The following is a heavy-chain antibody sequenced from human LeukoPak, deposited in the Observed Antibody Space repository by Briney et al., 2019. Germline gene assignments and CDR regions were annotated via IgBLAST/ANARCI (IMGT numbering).Heavy chain of an antibody. CDR3: AIGRRYYDSIRYTNFDY. D-gene: IGHD3-22*01. J-gene: IGHJ4*02. CDR2: INHSGNT. V-gene: IGHV4-34*01. CDR1: GGSFSGYY. Sequence: PSETLSLTCAVYGGSFSGYYWSWVRQPPGKGLEWIGEINHSGNTNYNPSLKSRVTISVNTSNNQFSLLLSSVTAADTAVFCCAIGRRYYDSIRYTNFDYWGQGTLVTVSS.